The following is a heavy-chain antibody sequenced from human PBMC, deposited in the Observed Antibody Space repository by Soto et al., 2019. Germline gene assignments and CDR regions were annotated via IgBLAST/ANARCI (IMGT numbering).Heavy chain of an antibody. V-gene: IGHV3-30*18. D-gene: IGHD3-9*01. CDR2: ISYDGSNK. CDR1: GFTFSSYG. Sequence: GGSLTLSCAASGFTFSSYGMHRVRQAPGKGPEWVAAISYDGSNKYYADSVKGQFTISRDNSKNTLYLQMNSLRAEDTAVYYCANGPPRYDILTGYYCTRINWGQGTLVPVSS. CDR3: ANGPPRYDILTGYYCTRIN. J-gene: IGHJ4*02.